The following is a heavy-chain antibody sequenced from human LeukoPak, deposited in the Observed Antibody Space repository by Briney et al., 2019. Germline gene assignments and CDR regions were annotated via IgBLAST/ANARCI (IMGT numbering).Heavy chain of an antibody. CDR3: ARVRYYENSGRKGGVFDI. Sequence: PGGSLRLSCAATGLSVSSNFMSWVRQAPGKGLEWVSVIYGGGSTYYADSVKGRFTISRDTPKNTLYLQMNSLRVEDTAVYYCARVRYYENSGRKGGVFDISDQGTMVTVSS. D-gene: IGHD3-22*01. J-gene: IGHJ3*02. CDR2: IYGGGST. V-gene: IGHV3-53*01. CDR1: GLSVSSNF.